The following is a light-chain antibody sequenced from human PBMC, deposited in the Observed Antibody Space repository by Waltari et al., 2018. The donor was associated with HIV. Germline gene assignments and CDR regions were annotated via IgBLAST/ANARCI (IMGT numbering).Light chain of an antibody. CDR1: QSVLYSSNNKNY. J-gene: IGKJ1*01. CDR2: WAS. Sequence: DIVMTQSPASLAVSLGERATINCKSSQSVLYSSNNKNYLAWYQQKPGQPPKLLIYWASTRESGVPDRFSGSKSGTDFTLTISSLQAADVAVYYCQQYYSTPLTFGQGTKVEIK. V-gene: IGKV4-1*01. CDR3: QQYYSTPLT.